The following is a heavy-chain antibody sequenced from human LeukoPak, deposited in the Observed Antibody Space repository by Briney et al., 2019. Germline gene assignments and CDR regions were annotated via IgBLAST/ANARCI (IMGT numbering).Heavy chain of an antibody. CDR2: ISSSGSTI. J-gene: IGHJ5*02. CDR1: GFTFSDYY. D-gene: IGHD4-11*01. Sequence: KTGGSLRLSCAASGFTFSDYYMSWIRQAPGKGLEWVSYISSSGSTIYYADSVKGRFTISRDNAKNSLYLQMNSLRAEDTAVYYCARATTVTTHWFDPWGQGTLVTVSS. CDR3: ARATTVTTHWFDP. V-gene: IGHV3-11*04.